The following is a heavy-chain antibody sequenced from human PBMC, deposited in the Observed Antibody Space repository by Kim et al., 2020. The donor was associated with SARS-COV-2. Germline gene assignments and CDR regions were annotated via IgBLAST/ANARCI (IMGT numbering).Heavy chain of an antibody. J-gene: IGHJ4*02. Sequence: YTPSRKSRVTISVDTSKNQFSLKLGSVTAADTAVYYCARDGSGYDAGVDYWGQGTLVTVSS. CDR3: ARDGSGYDAGVDY. V-gene: IGHV4-31*02. D-gene: IGHD5-12*01.